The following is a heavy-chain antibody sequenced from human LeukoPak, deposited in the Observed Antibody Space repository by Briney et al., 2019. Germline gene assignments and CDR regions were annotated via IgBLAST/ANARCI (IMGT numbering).Heavy chain of an antibody. V-gene: IGHV1-2*06. J-gene: IGHJ4*02. CDR3: ASFRGYSGDAGY. CDR1: GYTFTGYY. D-gene: IGHD2-21*01. Sequence: ASVKVSCKASGYTFTGYYMHWVRQAPGQGLEWMGRINPNSGGTNYAQKFQGRVTMTRDTSISTAYMELSRLRSDDTTVYYCASFRGYSGDAGYWGQGTLVTVSS. CDR2: INPNSGGT.